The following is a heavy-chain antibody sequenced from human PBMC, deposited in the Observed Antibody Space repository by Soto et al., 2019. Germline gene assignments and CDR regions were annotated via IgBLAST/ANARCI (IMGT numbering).Heavy chain of an antibody. V-gene: IGHV3-23*01. Sequence: EVQLLESGGGLVQPGGSLRLSCAASGFTFSSYAMSWVRQAPVKGLEWVSAISGSGGSTYYAYSVKGRFTISRDNSKNTLYLQMNCLTAEDTAIYYGAYSSTPFDYWAQGTLITVSS. CDR2: ISGSGGST. J-gene: IGHJ4*02. CDR3: AYSSTPFDY. CDR1: GFTFSSYA. D-gene: IGHD6-13*01.